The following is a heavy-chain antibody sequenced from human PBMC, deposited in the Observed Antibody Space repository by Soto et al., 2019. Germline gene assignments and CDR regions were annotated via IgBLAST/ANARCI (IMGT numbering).Heavy chain of an antibody. D-gene: IGHD4-17*01. J-gene: IGHJ6*02. CDR1: GFTFSSYG. Sequence: QVQLVESGGGVVQPGKSLRLSCAASGFTFSSYGMHWVRQAPGKGLEWVAVISYDGNNKYYADSLRGRFTISRDNSKNTLHLQMNSLRAEDTAVYYCAKEPRMTTRSDYYYRMDVWGQGTTVTVSS. V-gene: IGHV3-30*18. CDR3: AKEPRMTTRSDYYYRMDV. CDR2: ISYDGNNK.